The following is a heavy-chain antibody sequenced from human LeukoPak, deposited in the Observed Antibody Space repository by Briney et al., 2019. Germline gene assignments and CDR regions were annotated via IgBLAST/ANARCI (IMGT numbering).Heavy chain of an antibody. V-gene: IGHV3-23*01. J-gene: IGHJ4*02. D-gene: IGHD3-10*01. CDR3: AKVTYGSGTYGAFDY. Sequence: GGSLRLSCAASGFTFSSNAMSWVRQAPGKGLEWVSAISGSGSRTYYTDSVKGRFTIPRDSSKNTLYLQVNSLRAEDTAVYYCAKVTYGSGTYGAFDYWGQGTLVTVSS. CDR2: ISGSGSRT. CDR1: GFTFSSNA.